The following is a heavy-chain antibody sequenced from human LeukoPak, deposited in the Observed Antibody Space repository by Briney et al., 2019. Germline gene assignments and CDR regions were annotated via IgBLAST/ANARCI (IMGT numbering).Heavy chain of an antibody. V-gene: IGHV4-34*01. CDR2: INHSGST. J-gene: IGHJ4*02. D-gene: IGHD3-10*01. CDR3: ARTIWFGELLPFDY. Sequence: SETLSLTCAVYGGSFSGYYWSWIRQPPGKGLEWIGEINHSGSTNYNPSLKSRGAISVDTSKNQFSLNLSSVTAAHTAVYYCARTIWFGELLPFDYWGQGTLVTVSS. CDR1: GGSFSGYY.